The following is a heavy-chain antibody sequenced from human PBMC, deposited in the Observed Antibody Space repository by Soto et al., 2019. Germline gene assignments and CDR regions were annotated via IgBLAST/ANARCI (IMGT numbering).Heavy chain of an antibody. D-gene: IGHD3-16*01. Sequence: GGSLRLSCGAPGVTFKDYGMHWVRQAPGKGLEWVAVISYDGKQTYYADSVKGRFTISKDKSKRTLFLQMNSLRVDDTAVYYCARDGWGSNWYFDLWGRGTLVTVS. V-gene: IGHV3-30*03. CDR2: ISYDGKQT. J-gene: IGHJ2*01. CDR3: ARDGWGSNWYFDL. CDR1: GVTFKDYG.